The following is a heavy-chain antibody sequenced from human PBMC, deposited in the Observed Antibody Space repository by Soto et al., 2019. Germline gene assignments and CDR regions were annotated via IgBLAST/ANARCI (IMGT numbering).Heavy chain of an antibody. J-gene: IGHJ6*02. CDR2: IYYSGSP. Sequence: PSETRSRAWTVSGGSLSSGSYYWFWIRQPPGQVLDWIGYIYYSGSPTHHPSLNSRVTISVDTSTNHCALKLSSGPAPDTVVHYCAADLGGDDGGKYYYYGMDVWGQGTTVTVSS. CDR3: AADLGGDDGGKYYYYGMDV. CDR1: GGSLSSGSYY. V-gene: IGHV4-61*01. D-gene: IGHD2-21*02.